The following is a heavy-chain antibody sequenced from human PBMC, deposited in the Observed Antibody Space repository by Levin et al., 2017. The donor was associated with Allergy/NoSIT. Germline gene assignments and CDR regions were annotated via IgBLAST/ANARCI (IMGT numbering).Heavy chain of an antibody. V-gene: IGHV3-33*01. D-gene: IGHD6-6*01. J-gene: IGHJ5*02. CDR3: ASEAIAARPRGENWFDP. CDR1: GFTFSSYG. CDR2: IWYDGSNK. Sequence: LSLTCAASGFTFSSYGMHWVRQAPGKGLEWVAVIWYDGSNKYYADSVKGRFTISRDNSKNTLYLQMNSLRAEDTAVYYCASEAIAARPRGENWFDPWGQGTLVTVSS.